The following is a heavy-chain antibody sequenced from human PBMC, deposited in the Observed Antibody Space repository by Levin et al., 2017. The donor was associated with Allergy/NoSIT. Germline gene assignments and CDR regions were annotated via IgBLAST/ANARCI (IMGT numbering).Heavy chain of an antibody. CDR3: ARGGCSSTSCLDN. D-gene: IGHD2-2*01. V-gene: IGHV3-74*01. CDR2: INSDGSNT. J-gene: IGHJ4*02. Sequence: GESLKISCAASGFTFSNYWMHWVRQAPGKGLVWVSHINSDGSNTNYADSVKGRFTISRDNAKNTLYLQMNSLRDEDTAVYYCARGGCSSTSCLDNWGQGTLVTVSS. CDR1: GFTFSNYW.